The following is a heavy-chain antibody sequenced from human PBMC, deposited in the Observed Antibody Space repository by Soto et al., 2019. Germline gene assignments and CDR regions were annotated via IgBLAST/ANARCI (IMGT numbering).Heavy chain of an antibody. Sequence: SETLSLTCTVSGGSIGGHSWVWIRQPAGKGLECIGHIYHSGSTSYNPSLRSRVNMSLDTSTNKSFLNLTSVTAADTAVFYCVRGRSYSVYDFWGPGTLVTVSS. D-gene: IGHD5-12*01. CDR2: IYHSGST. CDR3: VRGRSYSVYDF. CDR1: GGSIGGHS. V-gene: IGHV4-4*07. J-gene: IGHJ4*02.